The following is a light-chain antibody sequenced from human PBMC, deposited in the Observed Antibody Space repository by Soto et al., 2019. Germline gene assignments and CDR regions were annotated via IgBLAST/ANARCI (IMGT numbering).Light chain of an antibody. V-gene: IGKV3D-15*01. Sequence: EIVLTQSPDTLSLSPGERATLSCRASQSGYDGYLAWYQQRPGQPPRLLIYGASTRATGIPARFSGSGSETEFTLTITSLQSEDFAVYYCQHYNNWPAWTFGQGTKVEIK. J-gene: IGKJ1*01. CDR3: QHYNNWPAWT. CDR2: GAS. CDR1: QSGYDGY.